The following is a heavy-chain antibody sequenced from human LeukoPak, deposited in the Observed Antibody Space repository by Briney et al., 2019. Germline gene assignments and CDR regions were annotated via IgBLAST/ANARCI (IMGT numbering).Heavy chain of an antibody. Sequence: ASVKVSCKASGYTFTSYYMHWVRQAPGQGLEWMGIINPSGGSTSYAQKFQGRVTMTRDTSTSTVYMELSSLRSEDTAVYYCARAEEDYYDSSGYYNYWGQGTLVTVSS. CDR2: INPSGGST. CDR1: GYTFTSYY. CDR3: ARAEEDYYDSSGYYNY. J-gene: IGHJ4*02. D-gene: IGHD3-22*01. V-gene: IGHV1-46*01.